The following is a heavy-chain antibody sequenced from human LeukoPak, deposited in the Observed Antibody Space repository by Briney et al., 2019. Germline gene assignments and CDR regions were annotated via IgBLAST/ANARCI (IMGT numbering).Heavy chain of an antibody. D-gene: IGHD7-27*01. CDR2: INSDGSSI. CDR3: GRGSGAADY. Sequence: PGGSLRLSCVASGFTFSRYWMHWVRQAPGKGLVWVSRINSDGSSITYADSVKGRFTISRDNAKNTLYLQMTSLRVEDTAVYYCGRGSGAADYWGQGALVTVSS. CDR1: GFTFSRYW. J-gene: IGHJ4*02. V-gene: IGHV3-74*03.